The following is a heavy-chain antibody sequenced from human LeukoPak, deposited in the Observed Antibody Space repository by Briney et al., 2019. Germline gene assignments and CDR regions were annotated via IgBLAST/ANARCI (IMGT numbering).Heavy chain of an antibody. CDR2: INWNGGST. V-gene: IGHV3-20*04. CDR1: GFTFDDYG. CDR3: TKAATVTTVRDYYYYMDV. D-gene: IGHD4-11*01. Sequence: GGSLRLSCAASGFTFDDYGMSWVRQAPGKGLEWVSGINWNGGSTGYADSVKGRFTISRDNAKNSLYLQMNSLRAEDTALYYCTKAATVTTVRDYYYYMDVWGKGTTVTVSS. J-gene: IGHJ6*03.